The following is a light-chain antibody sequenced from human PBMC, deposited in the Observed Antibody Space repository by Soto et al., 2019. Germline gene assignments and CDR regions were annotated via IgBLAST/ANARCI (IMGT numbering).Light chain of an antibody. CDR1: SSNIGAGYN. V-gene: IGLV1-40*01. J-gene: IGLJ2*01. Sequence: QPVLTQPPSVSGAPGQRVTISCTGSSSNIGAGYNVHWYQQLPGTAPKLLIYDNSNRPSGVPDRLSGSKSGTSASLAITGLQAEDEADYFCQSYDSSLSGWVFGGGTKVTVL. CDR3: QSYDSSLSGWV. CDR2: DNS.